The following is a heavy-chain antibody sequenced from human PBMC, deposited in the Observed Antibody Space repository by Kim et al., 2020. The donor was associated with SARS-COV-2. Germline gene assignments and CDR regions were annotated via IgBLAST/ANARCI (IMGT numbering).Heavy chain of an antibody. J-gene: IGHJ4*02. D-gene: IGHD3-22*01. CDR2: IWYDGSNK. V-gene: IGHV3-33*01. CDR1: GFTFSSYG. CDR3: ARGKDLYYYDSSGYYYY. Sequence: GGSLRLSCAASGFTFSSYGMHWVRQAPGKGLEWVAVIWYDGSNKYYADSVKGRFTISRDNSKNTLYLQMNSLRAEDTAVYYCARGKDLYYYDSSGYYYYWGQGTLVTVSS.